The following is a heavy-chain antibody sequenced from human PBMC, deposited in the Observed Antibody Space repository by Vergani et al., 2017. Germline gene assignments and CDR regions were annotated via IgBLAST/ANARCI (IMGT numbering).Heavy chain of an antibody. Sequence: EVQLVESGGGLVKPGGSLRLSCAASGFTFSSYSMNWVRQAPGKGLEWVSSISSSSSYIYYADSVKGRFTISRDNAKYSLYLQMNSLRAEDTAVYYCARDGDSTQLPDAFDIWGQGTMVTVSS. CDR1: GFTFSSYS. V-gene: IGHV3-21*01. J-gene: IGHJ3*02. CDR3: ARDGDSTQLPDAFDI. CDR2: ISSSSSYI. D-gene: IGHD2-2*01.